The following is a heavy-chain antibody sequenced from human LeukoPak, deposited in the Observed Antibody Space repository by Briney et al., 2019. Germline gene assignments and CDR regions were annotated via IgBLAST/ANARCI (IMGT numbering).Heavy chain of an antibody. V-gene: IGHV3-7*01. CDR2: INVDGSEK. CDR3: ARDRGWADLD. Sequence: GGSLRLSCAASGFTFSSNWMAWVRQAPGKGLEWVANINVDGSEKYCVDSVKGRFTISRDNAKDSLNPQMNSLRVEDTAVYYCARDRGWADLDWGQGTLVTVSS. J-gene: IGHJ4*02. CDR1: GFTFSSNW. D-gene: IGHD3-10*01.